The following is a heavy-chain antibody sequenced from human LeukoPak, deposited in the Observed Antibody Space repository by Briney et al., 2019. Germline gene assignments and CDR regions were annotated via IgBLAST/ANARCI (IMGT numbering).Heavy chain of an antibody. J-gene: IGHJ5*02. CDR3: ARDGSGSQGVNWFDP. Sequence: SVKVSCKASGGTFSSYAISWVRQAPGQGLEWMGRIIPILGIANYAQKFQGRVTITRDTSANTVYMELNSLTSEDTAVYYCARDGSGSQGVNWFDPWGPGTLITVSS. CDR1: GGTFSSYA. V-gene: IGHV1-69*04. D-gene: IGHD3-10*01. CDR2: IIPILGIA.